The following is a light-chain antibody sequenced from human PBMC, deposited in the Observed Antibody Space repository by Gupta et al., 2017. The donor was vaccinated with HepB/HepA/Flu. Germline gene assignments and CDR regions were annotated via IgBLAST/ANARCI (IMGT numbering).Light chain of an antibody. CDR3: LSADSSGT. V-gene: IGLV3-16*01. Sequence: SSELTQPPSLSVSLGQMARITCSGEALPKKYAYWYQQKPGQFPVLVIYKDSERPSGIPERFSGSSSGTIVTLTISGVQAEDEADYYCLSADSSGTFGTGTKVTGL. CDR2: KDS. CDR1: ALPKKY. J-gene: IGLJ1*01.